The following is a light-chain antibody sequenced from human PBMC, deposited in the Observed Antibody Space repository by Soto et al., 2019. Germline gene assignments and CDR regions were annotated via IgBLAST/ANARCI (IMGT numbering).Light chain of an antibody. V-gene: IGLV2-11*01. J-gene: IGLJ1*01. CDR2: DVN. Sequence: QSVLTQPRSVSGSPGQSVTISCTGTSSDVGGYDSVSWYQQHPGKAPKLMIYDVNKWPSGVPDRFSGSKSGNTASLTISGLQADDEADYYCCSYAGRSTSVXGTGTKVTV. CDR3: CSYAGRSTSV. CDR1: SSDVGGYDS.